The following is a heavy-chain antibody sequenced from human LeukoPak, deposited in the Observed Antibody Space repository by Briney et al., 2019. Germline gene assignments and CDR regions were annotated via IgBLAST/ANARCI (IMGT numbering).Heavy chain of an antibody. CDR2: IYSGGST. Sequence: GGSLRLSCAASGFTVSSNYMSWVRQAPGKGLEWVSVIYSGGSTYYADSVRGRFTISRDNSKNTLYLRMNSLRPEDTAVYYCARSPRFGEFNYWGQGTLVTVSS. D-gene: IGHD3-10*02. V-gene: IGHV3-66*02. J-gene: IGHJ4*02. CDR1: GFTVSSNY. CDR3: ARSPRFGEFNY.